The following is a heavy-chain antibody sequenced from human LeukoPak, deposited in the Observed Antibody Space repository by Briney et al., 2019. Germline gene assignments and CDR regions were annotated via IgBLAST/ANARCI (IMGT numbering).Heavy chain of an antibody. Sequence: SETLSLTCTVSGGSISTYYWTWIRQPAGKGLEWIGRIYTSGSTDYNPSLKSRVTMSVDTSKNQFSLKLNSVTAADTAVYYCARGPRNSDWYSIDYWGQGTLATVSS. CDR3: ARGPRNSDWYSIDY. J-gene: IGHJ4*02. V-gene: IGHV4-4*07. CDR1: GGSISTYY. D-gene: IGHD6-19*01. CDR2: IYTSGST.